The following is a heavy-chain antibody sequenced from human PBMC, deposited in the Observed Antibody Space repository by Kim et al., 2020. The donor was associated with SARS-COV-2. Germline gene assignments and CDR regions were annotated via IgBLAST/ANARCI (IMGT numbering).Heavy chain of an antibody. J-gene: IGHJ5*02. CDR1: GGSISSYY. Sequence: SETLSLTCTVSGGSISSYYWSWIRQPPGKGLEWIGYIYYSGSTNYNPSLKSRVTISVDTSKNQFSLKLSSVTAADTAVYYCARLWDFWSGYQGWFDPWGQGTLVTVSS. CDR3: ARLWDFWSGYQGWFDP. V-gene: IGHV4-59*08. CDR2: IYYSGST. D-gene: IGHD3-3*01.